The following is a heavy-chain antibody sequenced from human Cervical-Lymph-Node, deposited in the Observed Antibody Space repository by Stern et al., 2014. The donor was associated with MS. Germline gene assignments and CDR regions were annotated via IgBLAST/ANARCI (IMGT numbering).Heavy chain of an antibody. J-gene: IGHJ6*02. CDR3: DV. Sequence: EVHLVESGGGLLKPGGSLRLSCAASGFTSSAYGMHWVRQAPGKGLEWVSSISSSGSNKYYADSVKGRLNSLRAEDTGIYYCARHCSSSSCYRYYGMDVWGQGTTVTVSS. V-gene: IGHV3-21*01. CDR2: ISSSGSNK. CDR1: GFTSSAYG. D-gene: IGHD2-2*01.